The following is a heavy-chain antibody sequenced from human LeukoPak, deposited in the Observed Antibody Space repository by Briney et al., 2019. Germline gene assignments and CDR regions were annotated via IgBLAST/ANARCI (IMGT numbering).Heavy chain of an antibody. CDR3: ARGGGGRTSMIDYY. CDR1: GGSFSDYY. D-gene: IGHD3-16*01. CDR2: VNHSGST. Sequence: SETLSLTCAVYGGSFSDYYWSWIRHPPRKGLDRIWEVNHSGSTNYNPSLKGGVSISVDTSKNQFSLKVSSVTAADTAVYYCARGGGGRTSMIDYYWGQGTLVTVSS. J-gene: IGHJ4*02. V-gene: IGHV4-34*01.